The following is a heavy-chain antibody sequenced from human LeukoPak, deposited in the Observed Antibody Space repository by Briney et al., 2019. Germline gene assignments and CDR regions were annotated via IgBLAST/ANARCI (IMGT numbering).Heavy chain of an antibody. CDR1: GGSXXGYX. J-gene: IGHJ4*02. CDR3: ARGVGSKDH. CDR2: INHSGST. Sequence: SETLSLTCAVYGGSXXGYXXXXXXXXPXXXLEWIGEINHSGSTNYNPSLKSRVTISVDTPKNQFSLKLSSVTAADTAVYYCARGVGSKDHWGQGTLVTVSS. D-gene: IGHD1-26*01. V-gene: IGHV4-34*01.